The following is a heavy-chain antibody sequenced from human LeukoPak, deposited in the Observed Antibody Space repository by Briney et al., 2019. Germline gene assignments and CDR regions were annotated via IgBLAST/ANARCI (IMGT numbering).Heavy chain of an antibody. CDR1: GGSIISQY. Sequence: PSETLSLTCTVSGGSIISQYWSWIRQPPGKGLEWIGFISYSGSTNHNPSLKGRVTMSLDTSKNQFSLKLSSVTAADTAVYYCARLRVDSERYHWGYHFDQWGQGTLVAVSS. J-gene: IGHJ4*02. CDR2: ISYSGST. V-gene: IGHV4-59*11. CDR3: ARLRVDSERYHWGYHFDQ. D-gene: IGHD1-26*01.